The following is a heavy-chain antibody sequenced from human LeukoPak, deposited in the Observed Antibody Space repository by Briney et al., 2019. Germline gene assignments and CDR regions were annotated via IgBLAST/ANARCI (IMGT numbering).Heavy chain of an antibody. CDR3: ARGGKATVVTM. CDR1: GGSINSYY. CDR2: IYSSGTT. D-gene: IGHD4-23*01. J-gene: IGHJ4*02. Sequence: SETLSPTCSVSGGSINSYYWSWIRQPAGKGLEWIGRIYSSGTTNYNPSLKSRVSMSVDTSKNQFSLMLSSVTAADAAVYYCARGGKATVVTMWGQGILVTVSS. V-gene: IGHV4-4*07.